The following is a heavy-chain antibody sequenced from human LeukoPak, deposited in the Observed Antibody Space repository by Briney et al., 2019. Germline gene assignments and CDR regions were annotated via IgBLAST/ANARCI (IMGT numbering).Heavy chain of an antibody. CDR3: ARQGEVVGVIQY. D-gene: IGHD3-22*01. CDR2: IYYSGST. J-gene: IGHJ4*02. V-gene: IGHV4-39*01. Sequence: PSETLSLTCTVSGGSISSSSYYWGWIRQPPGKGLEWIGSIYYSGSTYYNPSLKSRVTISVDTSKNQFSLKLSSVTAADTAVYYWARQGEVVGVIQYWGQGTLVTVSS. CDR1: GGSISSSSYY.